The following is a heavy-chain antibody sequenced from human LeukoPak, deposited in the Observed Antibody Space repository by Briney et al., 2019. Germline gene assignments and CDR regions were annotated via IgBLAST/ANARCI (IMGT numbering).Heavy chain of an antibody. J-gene: IGHJ4*02. CDR2: ISSSSTYI. CDR3: ARGSKIFGVVIVDY. V-gene: IGHV3-21*01. Sequence: GGSLRLSCAASGFTFSSYSMNWVRQAPGKGLEWVSSISSSSTYIYYTDSMKGRFTISRDNAKNTLYLQMNSLRAEDTAVYYCARGSKIFGVVIVDYWGQGTLVTVSS. CDR1: GFTFSSYS. D-gene: IGHD3-3*01.